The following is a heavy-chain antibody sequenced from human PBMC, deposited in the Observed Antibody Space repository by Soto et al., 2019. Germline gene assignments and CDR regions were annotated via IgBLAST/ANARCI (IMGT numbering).Heavy chain of an antibody. Sequence: PSETLSLTCAVYGGSFSGYYWSWIRQPPGKGLEWIGEINHSGSTNYNPSLKSRVTISVDTSKNQFSLKLSSVTAADTAVYYCARLVSRGRYYYYYYGMDVWGQGTTVTVSS. CDR3: ARLVSRGRYYYYYYGMDV. J-gene: IGHJ6*02. D-gene: IGHD6-19*01. CDR1: GGSFSGYY. CDR2: INHSGST. V-gene: IGHV4-34*01.